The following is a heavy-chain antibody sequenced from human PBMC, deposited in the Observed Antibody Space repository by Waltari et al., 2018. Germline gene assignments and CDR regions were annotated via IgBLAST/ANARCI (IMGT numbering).Heavy chain of an antibody. CDR3: AREGVGVITWVDY. V-gene: IGHV4-39*07. CDR2: IYYSGST. Sequence: QLQLQGSGPGLVKPSETLSLTCTVSGGSISSSSYSWGWIRRPPGKGLEWIGGIYYSGSTYYNPALKSRVTISVDTSKNQFSLKLTSVTAADTSVYYCAREGVGVITWVDYWGQGTLVTVSS. CDR1: GGSISSSSYS. D-gene: IGHD3-22*01. J-gene: IGHJ4*02.